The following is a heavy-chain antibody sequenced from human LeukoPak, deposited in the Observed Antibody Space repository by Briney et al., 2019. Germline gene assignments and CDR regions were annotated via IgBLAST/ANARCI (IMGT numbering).Heavy chain of an antibody. Sequence: GGSLRLSCAASGFTFSSYWMHWVRQAPGKGLVWVSRINSDGSSTSYADSVKGRFTIPRDNVKNTLYLQMNSLRAEDTAVYYCASLYYYDSSGYFPFDYWGQGTLVTVSS. CDR2: INSDGSST. CDR3: ASLYYYDSSGYFPFDY. J-gene: IGHJ4*02. CDR1: GFTFSSYW. D-gene: IGHD3-22*01. V-gene: IGHV3-74*01.